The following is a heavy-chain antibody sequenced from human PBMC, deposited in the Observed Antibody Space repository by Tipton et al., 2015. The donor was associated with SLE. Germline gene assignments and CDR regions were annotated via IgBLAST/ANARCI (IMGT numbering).Heavy chain of an antibody. CDR3: ARGTVMDY. V-gene: IGHV3-33*08. J-gene: IGHJ4*02. D-gene: IGHD3-10*01. Sequence: SLRLSCATSGFTFSAYGMHWVRQAPGKGLEWVALMWYDGNDKYYAESVKGRFTISRDNSKNTLYLQINSLRAEDTAVYYCARGTVMDYWGQGTLVTVSS. CDR1: GFTFSAYG. CDR2: MWYDGNDK.